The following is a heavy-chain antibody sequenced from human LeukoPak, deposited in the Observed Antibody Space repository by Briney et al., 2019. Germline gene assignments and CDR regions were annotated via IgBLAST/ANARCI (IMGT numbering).Heavy chain of an antibody. CDR2: IYYSGST. V-gene: IGHV4-59*08. J-gene: IGHJ3*02. D-gene: IGHD3-10*01. CDR1: NGSMSSYY. CDR3: ARHVSGASNAFDI. Sequence: KPSETLSLTCTVSNGSMSSYYWSWIRQSPEKGLEWIGYIYYSGSTNYNPSLKSRVTMSVDASKKQFSLKLSSVTAADTAIYYCARHVSGASNAFDIWGQGTMVTVSS.